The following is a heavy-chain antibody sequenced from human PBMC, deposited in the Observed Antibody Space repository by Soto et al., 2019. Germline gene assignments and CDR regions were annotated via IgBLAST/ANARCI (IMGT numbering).Heavy chain of an antibody. D-gene: IGHD3-22*01. J-gene: IGHJ4*02. CDR1: GGSISSSSYY. CDR3: ARQGGDSSGYWWGVGATEGLYYFDQ. V-gene: IGHV4-39*01. CDR2: IYYSGST. Sequence: SDTLSLTCTVSGGSISSSSYYWGWIRQPPGKGLEGIGSIYYSGSTYYNPSLKSRVTISVDTSKNHFSLKLSSVTAADTAVYYCARQGGDSSGYWWGVGATEGLYYFDQWGQGTMVTVSS.